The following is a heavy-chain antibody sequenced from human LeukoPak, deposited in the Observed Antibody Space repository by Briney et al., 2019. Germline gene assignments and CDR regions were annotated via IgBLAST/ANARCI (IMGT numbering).Heavy chain of an antibody. J-gene: IGHJ4*02. Sequence: GGSLRLSCAASGFTVSSNYMSWVRQAPGKGLEWVSVIYSGGSTYYADSVKGRFTISRDNSKNTLYLQMNSLRAGDTAVYYCAREGGSCYFDYWGQGTLVTVSS. D-gene: IGHD2-15*01. CDR2: IYSGGST. CDR1: GFTVSSNY. CDR3: AREGGSCYFDY. V-gene: IGHV3-66*02.